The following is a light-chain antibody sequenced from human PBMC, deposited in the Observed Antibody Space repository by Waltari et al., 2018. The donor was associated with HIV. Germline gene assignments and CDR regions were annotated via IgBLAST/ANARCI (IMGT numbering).Light chain of an antibody. Sequence: QSALTQPASVSGSPGQSITISCTGTSSDIGGSNYVSWYQQHPGKAPKLMIYDVTNRPSGVSNRVSGSKSGNTAALTISGLQAEDEADYYCSSYRSTAVVFGGGTKLTVL. CDR2: DVT. CDR1: SSDIGGSNY. V-gene: IGLV2-14*03. CDR3: SSYRSTAVV. J-gene: IGLJ2*01.